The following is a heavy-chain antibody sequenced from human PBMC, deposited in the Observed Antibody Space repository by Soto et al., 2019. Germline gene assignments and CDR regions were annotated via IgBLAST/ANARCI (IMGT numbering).Heavy chain of an antibody. D-gene: IGHD4-17*01. J-gene: IGHJ4*02. V-gene: IGHV3-33*01. CDR3: ARGLLTVTSSYYFDY. CDR2: IWYDGSNK. Sequence: PGGSLRLSCAASGFTFSSYGMHWVRQAPGKGLEWVAVIWYDGSNKYYADSVKGRFTISRDNSKNTLYLQMNSLRAEDTAVYYCARGLLTVTSSYYFDYWGQGTLVTVSS. CDR1: GFTFSSYG.